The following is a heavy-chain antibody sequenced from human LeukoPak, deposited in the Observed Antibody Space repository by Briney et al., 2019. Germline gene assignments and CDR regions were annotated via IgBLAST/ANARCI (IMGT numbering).Heavy chain of an antibody. J-gene: IGHJ4*02. CDR1: GYSISSGYY. D-gene: IGHD6-6*01. CDR3: ARLQGLYSSSYDY. CDR2: IYHSGST. V-gene: IGHV4-38-2*01. Sequence: SETLSLTCAVSGYSISSGYYWGWIRQPPGKGLEWIGSIYHSGSTHYNPSLKSQVTISVDTSKNQFSLKLSSMTAADTAVYYCARLQGLYSSSYDYWGQGTLVTVSS.